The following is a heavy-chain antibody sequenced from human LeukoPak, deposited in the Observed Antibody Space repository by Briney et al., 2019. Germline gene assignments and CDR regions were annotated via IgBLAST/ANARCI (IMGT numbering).Heavy chain of an antibody. J-gene: IGHJ4*02. CDR1: GGSISSSSYY. V-gene: IGHV4-39*01. D-gene: IGHD1-26*01. CDR2: IYYSGST. Sequence: SETLSLTYTVSGGSISSSSYYWGWIRQPPGKGLEWIGSIYYSGSTYYNPSLKSRVTISVDTSKNQFSLKLSSVTAADTAVYYCASPPIGRWELPYFDYWGQGTLVTVSS. CDR3: ASPPIGRWELPYFDY.